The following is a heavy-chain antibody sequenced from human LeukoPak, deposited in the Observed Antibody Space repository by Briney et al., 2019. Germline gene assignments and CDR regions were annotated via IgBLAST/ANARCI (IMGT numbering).Heavy chain of an antibody. CDR2: RYYRSKWYD. Sequence: SQTLSLTCAISGDSVSTNSAAWNWIRQSPTRGLEWLGRRYYRSKWYDDYAVSVKSRITINPDTSKNQFSLQLNSVTPEDTAVYYCARDKGGSGYDHLDSWGQGTLVTVSS. J-gene: IGHJ4*02. V-gene: IGHV6-1*01. CDR1: GDSVSTNSAA. D-gene: IGHD5-12*01. CDR3: ARDKGGSGYDHLDS.